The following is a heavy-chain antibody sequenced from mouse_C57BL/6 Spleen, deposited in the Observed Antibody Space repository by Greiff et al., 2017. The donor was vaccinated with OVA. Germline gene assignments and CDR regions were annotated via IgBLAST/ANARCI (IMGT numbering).Heavy chain of an antibody. CDR3: ASYGNYEAWFAY. CDR2: IYPGAGAT. Sequence: VQLQQSGAELVKPGASVKISCKASGYAFSSYWMNWVKQRPGKGLEWIGQIYPGAGATNYNGKFKGKATLTADKSSSTAYMQLSSLTSEDSAVYFCASYGNYEAWFAYWGKGTLVTVSA. V-gene: IGHV1-80*01. D-gene: IGHD2-1*01. J-gene: IGHJ3*01. CDR1: GYAFSSYW.